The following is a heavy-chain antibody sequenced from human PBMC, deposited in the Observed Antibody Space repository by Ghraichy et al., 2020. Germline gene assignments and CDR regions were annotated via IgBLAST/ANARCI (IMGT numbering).Heavy chain of an antibody. J-gene: IGHJ2*01. CDR3: AKDIAGYCSGGSCIDWYFDL. CDR2: IDQDGSEK. Sequence: LSLTCAASGFTFSGYWMSWVRQAPGKGLEWVANIDQDGSEKYYVDSVRGRFTISRDNVKNSLYLQMNSLRTEDTALYYCAKDIAGYCSGGSCIDWYFDLWGRGTLVTVSS. V-gene: IGHV3-7*03. D-gene: IGHD2-15*01. CDR1: GFTFSGYW.